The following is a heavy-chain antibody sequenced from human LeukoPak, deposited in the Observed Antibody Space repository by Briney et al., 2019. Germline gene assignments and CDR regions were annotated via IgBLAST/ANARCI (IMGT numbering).Heavy chain of an antibody. D-gene: IGHD3-22*01. Sequence: SQTLSLTCTVSGGSISSGGYFWSWIRQHPGKGLEWIGYIYYSGSTYYNPSLEGRVTISVDTSKNQFSLRLSSVTAADTAIYYCASVSYDTSLQHWGQGTLVTVSS. CDR2: IYYSGST. V-gene: IGHV4-31*03. CDR3: ASVSYDTSLQH. J-gene: IGHJ1*01. CDR1: GGSISSGGYF.